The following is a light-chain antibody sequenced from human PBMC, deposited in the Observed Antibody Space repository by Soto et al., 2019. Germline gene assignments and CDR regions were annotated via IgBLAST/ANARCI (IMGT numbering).Light chain of an antibody. CDR3: QQYYSSVVT. J-gene: IGKJ5*01. CDR2: WAS. Sequence: DIVMTQSPDSLAVSLGERATINCKSSQSILSSSNNKNSLAWFQQQPGQPPKLLIYWASTRESGVPDRFSGSGSGTDFNLTISSLQAEDVAVYYCQQYYSSVVTFGQGTRLEIK. V-gene: IGKV4-1*01. CDR1: QSILSSSNNKNS.